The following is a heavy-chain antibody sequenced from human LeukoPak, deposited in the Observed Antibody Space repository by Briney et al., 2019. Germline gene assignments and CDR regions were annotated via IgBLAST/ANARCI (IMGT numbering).Heavy chain of an antibody. CDR2: IYSGGST. J-gene: IGHJ3*02. Sequence: GGSLRLSCAASGFTVSSNYMSWVRQAPGKGLEWVSVIYSGGSTYYADSVKGRFTISRDNPKNTLYLQMNSLSAEDTAVYYCASGLYGTKDAFDIWGQGTMVTVSS. CDR3: ASGLYGTKDAFDI. CDR1: GFTVSSNY. D-gene: IGHD2-8*01. V-gene: IGHV3-53*01.